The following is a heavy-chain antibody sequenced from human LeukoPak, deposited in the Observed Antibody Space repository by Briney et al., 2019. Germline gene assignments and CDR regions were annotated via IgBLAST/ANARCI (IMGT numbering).Heavy chain of an antibody. CDR2: IYTSGST. V-gene: IGHV4-61*02. Sequence: PSQTLSLTCTVSGGSISSGSYYWSWIRQPAGKGLEWIGRIYTSGSTNYNPSLKSRVTMSVDTSKNQFSLKLSSVTAADTAVYYCAIERVGHFGYWGQGTLVTVSS. CDR3: AIERVGHFGY. D-gene: IGHD1-26*01. CDR1: GGSISSGSYY. J-gene: IGHJ4*02.